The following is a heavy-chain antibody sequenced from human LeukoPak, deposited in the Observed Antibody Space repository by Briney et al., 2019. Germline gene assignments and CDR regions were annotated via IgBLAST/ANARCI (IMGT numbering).Heavy chain of an antibody. CDR3: VKDRRSGSYPGDH. J-gene: IGHJ4*02. Sequence: GGSLRLSCAASGFTFSSYAMTWVRQAPGKGLEWVSSLSGSGGTTYYADSVKGRFTISGDNSKNTLYLQMNSLRAEDTAVYYCVKDRRSGSYPGDHWGQGTLVTVSS. CDR1: GFTFSSYA. D-gene: IGHD1-26*01. CDR2: LSGSGGTT. V-gene: IGHV3-23*01.